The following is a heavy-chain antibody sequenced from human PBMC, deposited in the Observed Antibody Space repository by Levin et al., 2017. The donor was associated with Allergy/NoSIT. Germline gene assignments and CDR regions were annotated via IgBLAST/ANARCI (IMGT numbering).Heavy chain of an antibody. Sequence: GGSLRLSCAASGFTFSDHHMDWVRQAPGKGLEWVGRIRNKGKSYTTEYAASVKGRFTISRDDSKNSLFLQMNSLKTEDTAVYYCTRVYNINWSGSYFDFWGQGTLVTVSS. CDR2: IRNKGKSYTT. D-gene: IGHD3-10*01. V-gene: IGHV3-72*01. CDR3: TRVYNINWSGSYFDF. CDR1: GFTFSDHH. J-gene: IGHJ4*02.